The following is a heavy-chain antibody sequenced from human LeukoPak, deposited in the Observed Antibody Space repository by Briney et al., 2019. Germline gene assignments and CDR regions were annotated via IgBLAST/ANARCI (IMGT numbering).Heavy chain of an antibody. CDR3: ARVLFSVRPYYFDY. CDR2: ITGRGDAI. Sequence: GGSLRLSCAASGFTFSDYYMTWIRQAPGKGLQWLSYITGRGDAIYSADSVKGRFTISRDNVKNSLYLQMNSLRAEDTAVYYCARVLFSVRPYYFDYWGQGTLVTVSS. V-gene: IGHV3-11*04. D-gene: IGHD3-10*02. J-gene: IGHJ4*02. CDR1: GFTFSDYY.